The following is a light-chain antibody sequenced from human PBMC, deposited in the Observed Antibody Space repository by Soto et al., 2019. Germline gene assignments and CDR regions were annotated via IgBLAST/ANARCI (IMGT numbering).Light chain of an antibody. Sequence: QSALTQPPSASGSPGQSVTISCTGTSSDVGGYNYVSWYQQHPGKVPKLMIYEVNERPSGVPDRFSGSKSGNTASRTVSGLQDEDEADYYCTSYAGGNNIFGTGTKVTVL. V-gene: IGLV2-8*01. CDR3: TSYAGGNNI. J-gene: IGLJ1*01. CDR1: SSDVGGYNY. CDR2: EVN.